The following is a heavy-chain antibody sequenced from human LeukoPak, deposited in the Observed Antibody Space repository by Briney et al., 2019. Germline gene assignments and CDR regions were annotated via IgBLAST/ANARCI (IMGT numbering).Heavy chain of an antibody. J-gene: IGHJ4*02. CDR2: ISGDGGST. CDR3: AKDPASSGWYPVDY. Sequence: GGSLRLSCAASGFTFDDYAMHWVRQAPGKGLEWVSLISGDGGSTYYADSAKGRFTISRDNSKNSLYLQMNSLRTEDTALYYCAKDPASSGWYPVDYWGQGTLVTVSS. V-gene: IGHV3-43*02. CDR1: GFTFDDYA. D-gene: IGHD6-19*01.